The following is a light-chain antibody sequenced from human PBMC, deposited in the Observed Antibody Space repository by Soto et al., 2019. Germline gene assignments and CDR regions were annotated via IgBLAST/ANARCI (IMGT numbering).Light chain of an antibody. CDR2: SNT. J-gene: IGLJ3*02. V-gene: IGLV1-44*01. Sequence: QSVLTQPPSASGTPGQRVTISCSGSSSNIGRNTVNWYQQLPGTAPKLLIYSNTQRPSGVPDRFSGSKSGTSASLAISGLQSEDEADYYCAAWDDSLNGQVFGGGTKVTVL. CDR3: AAWDDSLNGQV. CDR1: SSNIGRNT.